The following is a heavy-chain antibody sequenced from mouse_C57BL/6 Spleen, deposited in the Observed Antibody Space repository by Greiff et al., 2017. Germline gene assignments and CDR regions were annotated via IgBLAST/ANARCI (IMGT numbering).Heavy chain of an antibody. V-gene: IGHV1-80*01. CDR3: ARRELFYAMDY. Sequence: VQLQQSGAELVKPGASVKISCKASGYAFSSYWMNWVKQRPGKGLEWIGQIYPGDGDTNYNGKFKGKATLTADKSSSTAYMQLSSLTSEDSAVYFCARRELFYAMDYWGQGTSGTVSS. CDR1: GYAFSSYW. CDR2: IYPGDGDT. J-gene: IGHJ4*01.